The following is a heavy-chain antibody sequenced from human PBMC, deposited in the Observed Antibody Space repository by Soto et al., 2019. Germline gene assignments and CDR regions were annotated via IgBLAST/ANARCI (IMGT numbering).Heavy chain of an antibody. D-gene: IGHD2-15*01. CDR1: GGTFSSYT. J-gene: IGHJ4*02. Sequence: QVQLVQSGAEVKKPGSSVKVSCKASGGTFSSYTISWVRQAPGQGLEWMGRIIPILGIANYAQKFQGRVTITADKSTSTAYMELSSLRSEDTAVYYCARDGGDCSGGSGYLFDYWGQGTLVTVSS. V-gene: IGHV1-69*08. CDR3: ARDGGDCSGGSGYLFDY. CDR2: IIPILGIA.